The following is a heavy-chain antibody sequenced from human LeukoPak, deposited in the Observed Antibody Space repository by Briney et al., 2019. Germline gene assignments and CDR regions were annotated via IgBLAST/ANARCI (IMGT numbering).Heavy chain of an antibody. D-gene: IGHD2-15*01. CDR3: ARALYCSGGSCYPFQADY. CDR2: ISAYNGNT. V-gene: IGHV1-18*01. CDR1: GYTFTSYG. J-gene: IGHJ4*02. Sequence: ASVKVSCKASGYTFTSYGISWVRQAPGQGLEWMGWISAYNGNTNYAQKLQGRVTMTTDTSTNTAYMELRSLSSDDTAVYYCARALYCSGGSCYPFQADYWGQGTLVTVSS.